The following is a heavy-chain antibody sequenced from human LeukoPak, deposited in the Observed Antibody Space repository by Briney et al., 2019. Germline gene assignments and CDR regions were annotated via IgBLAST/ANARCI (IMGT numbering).Heavy chain of an antibody. CDR3: ARGNKWSFDS. V-gene: IGHV3-74*01. CDR1: GFTLSTYW. Sequence: GGSLRRYCLGSGFTLSTYWMHWVRQAPGKGLVWVSRINSDGSATSYADSVMVRFTISRDSAKNTLYLQMNSLRPEDTAVYYCARGNKWSFDSWGQGALVTVSS. D-gene: IGHD2-15*01. J-gene: IGHJ4*02. CDR2: INSDGSAT.